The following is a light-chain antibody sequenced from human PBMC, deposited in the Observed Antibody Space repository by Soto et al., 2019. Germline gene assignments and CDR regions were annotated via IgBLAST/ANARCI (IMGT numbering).Light chain of an antibody. CDR1: QTISST. Sequence: EIVMTQSPASLSVSPGERVTLSCRASQTISSTLAWYQQKPGQAPRPLIYGASGRATGIPDRFSGSGSGTDFTLTISRLEPEDFAVYYCQQYTSSLITFGQGTRLEIK. CDR2: GAS. V-gene: IGKV3-20*01. J-gene: IGKJ5*01. CDR3: QQYTSSLIT.